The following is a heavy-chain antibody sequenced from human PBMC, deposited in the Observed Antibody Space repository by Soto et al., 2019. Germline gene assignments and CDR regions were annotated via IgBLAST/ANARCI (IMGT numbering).Heavy chain of an antibody. V-gene: IGHV3-7*01. J-gene: IGHJ4*02. CDR3: ARDWSSEYDY. CDR1: GFTFSSYW. Sequence: DVQLVESGGGMVQPGGSLRLSCAASGFTFSSYWMSWVRQAPGKGLEWVANIKEDGSEKYYVESVRGRFTISRDNAKKSMHLQMNSLRAEDTAVYYCARDWSSEYDYWGLGILVTVSS. D-gene: IGHD6-19*01. CDR2: IKEDGSEK.